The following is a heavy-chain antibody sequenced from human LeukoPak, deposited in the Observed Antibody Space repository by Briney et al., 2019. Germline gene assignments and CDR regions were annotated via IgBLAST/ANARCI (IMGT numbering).Heavy chain of an antibody. CDR1: GGPFSGYY. CDR2: INHSGST. D-gene: IGHD3-10*01. CDR3: ARAYYYGSGNRPLFGY. Sequence: SETLSLTXAVYGGPFSGYYWSWIRQPPGKGVEWIGEINHSGSTNYNPSLKSRVTISVDTSKNQFSLKLSSVTAADTAVYYCARAYYYGSGNRPLFGYWGQGTLVTVSS. J-gene: IGHJ4*02. V-gene: IGHV4-34*01.